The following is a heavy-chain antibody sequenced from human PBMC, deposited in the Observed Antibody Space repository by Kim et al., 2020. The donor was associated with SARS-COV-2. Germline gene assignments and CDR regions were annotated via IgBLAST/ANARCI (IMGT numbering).Heavy chain of an antibody. CDR2: IKSKTNGGTT. V-gene: IGHV3-15*01. Sequence: GGSLRLSCAASGFTFSNSAMNWVRQAPGKGLEWVGRIKSKTNGGTTTYGAPVKGRFTISRDDSKNTLYLQMNSLKTEDTAVYYCTSDLGDYWAVYCDSRVWGQGTTVTVSS. CDR3: TSDLGDYWAVYCDSRV. D-gene: IGHD2-21*02. J-gene: IGHJ6*02. CDR1: GFTFSNSA.